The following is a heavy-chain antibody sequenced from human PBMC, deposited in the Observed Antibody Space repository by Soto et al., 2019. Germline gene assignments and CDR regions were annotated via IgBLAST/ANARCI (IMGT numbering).Heavy chain of an antibody. CDR2: IWYDGSNK. J-gene: IGHJ4*02. V-gene: IGHV3-33*01. Sequence: QVQLVESGGGVVQPGRSLRLSCAASGFTFSSYGMHWVRQAPGKGLEWVAVIWYDGSNKYYADSVKGRFTISRDNSKNTLYLQMNSVRAEDTAVYYCAGDARWELLTSYFDYWGQGTLVTVSS. D-gene: IGHD1-26*01. CDR1: GFTFSSYG. CDR3: AGDARWELLTSYFDY.